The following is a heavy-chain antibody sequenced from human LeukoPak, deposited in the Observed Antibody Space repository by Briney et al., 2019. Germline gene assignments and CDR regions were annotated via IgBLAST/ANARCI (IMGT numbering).Heavy chain of an antibody. J-gene: IGHJ6*03. CDR1: GGSFSGYY. CDR3: ARGRRICSGGSCYFNYYYYMDV. V-gene: IGHV4-34*01. D-gene: IGHD2-15*01. CDR2: INHRGST. Sequence: PSETLSLTCAVYGGSFSGYYWSWIRQPPGKGLEWIGEINHRGSTNYNPSLKSRVTISVDTSKNQFSLKLSSVTAADTAVYYCARGRRICSGGSCYFNYYYYMDVWGKGTTVTVSS.